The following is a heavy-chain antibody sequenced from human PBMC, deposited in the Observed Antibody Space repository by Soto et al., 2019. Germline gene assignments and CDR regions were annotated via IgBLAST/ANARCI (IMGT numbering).Heavy chain of an antibody. J-gene: IGHJ4*02. D-gene: IGHD4-17*01. CDR1: GFTFSSYA. V-gene: IGHV3-30-3*01. CDR3: ARWGPTVTTGG. CDR2: ISYDGSNK. Sequence: GGSLRLSCAASGFTFSSYAMHWVRQAPGKGLEWVAVISYDGSNKYYADSVKGRFTISRDNSKNTLYLQMNSLRAEDTAVYYCARWGPTVTTGGWGQGTLVTVSS.